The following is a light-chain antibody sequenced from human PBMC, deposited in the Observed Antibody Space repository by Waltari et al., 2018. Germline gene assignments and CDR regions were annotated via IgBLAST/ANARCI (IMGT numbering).Light chain of an antibody. J-gene: IGKJ1*01. CDR2: GTS. Sequence: EIVLTQSPGTLSLSPGDSATLSCRASHSFSSDYLAWYQQGPGQAPRLLISGTSSKATGIPDRFSGSGSGTDFTLTISRLGPEDFAVYYCLQYDTSPKTFGQGTKVDI. V-gene: IGKV3-20*01. CDR3: LQYDTSPKT. CDR1: HSFSSDY.